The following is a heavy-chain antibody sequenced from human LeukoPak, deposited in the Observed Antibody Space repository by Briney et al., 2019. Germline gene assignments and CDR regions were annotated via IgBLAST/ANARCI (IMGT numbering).Heavy chain of an antibody. Sequence: SETLSLTCTVSGGSISSSSYYWGWIRQPPGKGLEWIGSIYYGGSTYYNPSLKSRVTISVDTSKNQFSLKLSSVTAADTAVYYCARAALSFYYYYYMDVWGKGTTVTVSS. CDR3: ARAALSFYYYYYMDV. CDR1: GGSISSSSYY. V-gene: IGHV4-39*07. D-gene: IGHD2-15*01. J-gene: IGHJ6*03. CDR2: IYYGGST.